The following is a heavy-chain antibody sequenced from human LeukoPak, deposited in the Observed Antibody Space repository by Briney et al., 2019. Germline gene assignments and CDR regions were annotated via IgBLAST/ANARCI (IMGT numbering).Heavy chain of an antibody. V-gene: IGHV3-74*01. J-gene: IGHJ3*02. CDR3: ARDRGGSAFAI. D-gene: IGHD3-10*01. CDR1: GFTFRSYW. Sequence: GGSLRRSCVPSGFTFRSYWMHWVRQAPGKGLVWVSRINSDGSSTSYADSVKGRFTISRDNAKNTLYLQMNSLRAEDTAVYHCARDRGGSAFAILGQGTMVTVSS. CDR2: INSDGSST.